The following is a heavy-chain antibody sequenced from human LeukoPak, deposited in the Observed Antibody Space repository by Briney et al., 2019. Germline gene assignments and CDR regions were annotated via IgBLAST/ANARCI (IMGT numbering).Heavy chain of an antibody. CDR1: EITFSSYW. CDR3: ATSQTTGGRYGNAFDI. Sequence: PGGSLRLSCTSSEITFSSYWMSWVRQAPGKGLEWVANIKQDGSEKYYVDSLKGRFTISRDNAKNSLYPQMNSLRAEDTAVYYCATSQTTGGRYGNAFDIWGQGTMVTVSS. CDR2: IKQDGSEK. V-gene: IGHV3-7*01. D-gene: IGHD6-19*01. J-gene: IGHJ3*02.